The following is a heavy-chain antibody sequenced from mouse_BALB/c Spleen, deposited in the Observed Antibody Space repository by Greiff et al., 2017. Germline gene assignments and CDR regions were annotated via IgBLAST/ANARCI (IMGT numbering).Heavy chain of an antibody. CDR1: GYTFTSYW. CDR2: IYPGDGDT. D-gene: IGHD2-10*01. V-gene: IGHV1-87*01. CDR3: ARTYYGNYGGFAY. J-gene: IGHJ3*01. Sequence: QVHVKQSGAELARPGASVKLSCKASGYTFTSYWMQWVKQRPGQGLEWIGAIYPGDGDTRYTQKFKGKATLTADKSSSTAYMQLSSLASEDSAVYYCARTYYGNYGGFAYWGQGTLVTVSA.